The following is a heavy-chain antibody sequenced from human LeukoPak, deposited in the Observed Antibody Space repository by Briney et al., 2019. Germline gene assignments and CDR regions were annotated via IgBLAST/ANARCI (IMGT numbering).Heavy chain of an antibody. CDR1: GGSISSYY. Sequence: SETLSLTCSVSGGSISSYYWSWIRQPPGKGLEWIGYVYYSGSTNYNPSLKSRVTISVDTSKNQFSLNLSSVTAADTAVYYCARDPYSYGNYFDYWGQGTLVTVSS. CDR2: VYYSGST. J-gene: IGHJ4*02. CDR3: ARDPYSYGNYFDY. D-gene: IGHD5-18*01. V-gene: IGHV4-59*01.